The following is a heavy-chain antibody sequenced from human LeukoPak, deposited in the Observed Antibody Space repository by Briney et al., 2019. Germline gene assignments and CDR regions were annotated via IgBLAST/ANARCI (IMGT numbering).Heavy chain of an antibody. V-gene: IGHV3-33*06. Sequence: GGSLRLSCAASGFTFSSYGMHWVRQAPGKGLEWVAVIWYDGSNKYYADSVKGRFTISRDNSKNTLYLQMNSLRAEDTAVYYCAKDRVRRSGAFDYWGQGTLVTVSS. D-gene: IGHD1-26*01. CDR2: IWYDGSNK. J-gene: IGHJ4*02. CDR3: AKDRVRRSGAFDY. CDR1: GFTFSSYG.